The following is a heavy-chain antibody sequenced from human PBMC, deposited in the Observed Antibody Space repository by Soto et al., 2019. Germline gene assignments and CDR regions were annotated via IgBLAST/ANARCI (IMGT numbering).Heavy chain of an antibody. D-gene: IGHD1-26*01. CDR3: ARRASGSQFNYYYGMDV. Sequence: QVQLVQSGAEVKKPGPSVKVSCKASGYTFTSYGISWVRQAPGQGLEWMGWISAYNGNTNYAQKLQGRVTMTTDTSTSTAYMELRSLRSDDTAVYYCARRASGSQFNYYYGMDVWGQGTTVTVSS. J-gene: IGHJ6*02. CDR1: GYTFTSYG. CDR2: ISAYNGNT. V-gene: IGHV1-18*04.